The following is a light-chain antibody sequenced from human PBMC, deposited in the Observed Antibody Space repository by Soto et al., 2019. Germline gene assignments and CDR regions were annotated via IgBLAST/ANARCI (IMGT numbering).Light chain of an antibody. Sequence: QSVLTQPPSVSGAPGQRVTISCTGSRSNIGAGYDVHWYQQLPGTAPKLLIFGNNNRPSGVPDRFSGSKSGTSASLAITGLQAEDESDYYCQSHDSSLSGWVFGGGTKLTVL. J-gene: IGLJ3*02. CDR2: GNN. CDR1: RSNIGAGYD. V-gene: IGLV1-40*01. CDR3: QSHDSSLSGWV.